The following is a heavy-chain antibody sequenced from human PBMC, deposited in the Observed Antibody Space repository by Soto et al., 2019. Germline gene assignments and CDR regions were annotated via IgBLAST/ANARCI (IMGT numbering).Heavy chain of an antibody. Sequence: EVQLVESGGGLVQPGGSLRLSCAASGFTFSLYSMSWVRQAPGKGLEWVSYISRSSTGIHYADSVKGRITISRDDATNSTHLQMNSLRDGDTAVYYCARAVTWGLDVWGQGTTVSIS. CDR2: ISRSSTGI. J-gene: IGHJ6*02. V-gene: IGHV3-48*02. CDR1: GFTFSLYS. CDR3: ARAVTWGLDV. D-gene: IGHD3-10*01.